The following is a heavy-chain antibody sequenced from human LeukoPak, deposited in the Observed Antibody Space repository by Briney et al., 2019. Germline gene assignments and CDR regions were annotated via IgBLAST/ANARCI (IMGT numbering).Heavy chain of an antibody. D-gene: IGHD2-2*02. Sequence: SVKVSCKASGGTFSSYAISWVRQAPGQGLEWMGGIIPIFGTANYAQKFQGRATITTDESTSTAYMELSSLRSEDTAVYYCARGGSIVVVPAAISYWFDPWGQGTLVTVSS. CDR2: IIPIFGTA. CDR1: GGTFSSYA. J-gene: IGHJ5*02. V-gene: IGHV1-69*05. CDR3: ARGGSIVVVPAAISYWFDP.